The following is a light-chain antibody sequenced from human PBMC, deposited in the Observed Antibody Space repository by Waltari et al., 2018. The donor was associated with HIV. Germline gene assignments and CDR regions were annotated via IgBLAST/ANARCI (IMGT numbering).Light chain of an antibody. Sequence: QSVLTQPPSASGTPGQRVTISCSGSSSNIGSNYVYWYQQLPGTAPKLLIYRNNQRPYGVPDRFSGSKSGTSASLAISGLRSEDEADYYCAAWDDSLSVVYVFGTGTKVTVL. J-gene: IGLJ1*01. V-gene: IGLV1-47*01. CDR3: AAWDDSLSVVYV. CDR2: RNN. CDR1: SSNIGSNY.